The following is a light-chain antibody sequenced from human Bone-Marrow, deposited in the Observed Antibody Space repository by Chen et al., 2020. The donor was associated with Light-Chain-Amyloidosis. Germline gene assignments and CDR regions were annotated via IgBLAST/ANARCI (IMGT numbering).Light chain of an antibody. CDR2: GNN. J-gene: IGLJ3*02. CDR1: STHIGSNA. CDR3: AAWDDSLHLWV. Sequence: QSVLTQAPSASGTPGPRVTIFCSGSSTHIGSNAVSWYQHLPGTAPKFLIFGNNQRPSGVPDRFSVSKSGTSASLAISGLQSEDEADYYCAAWDDSLHLWVFGGGTKLTVL. V-gene: IGLV1-44*01.